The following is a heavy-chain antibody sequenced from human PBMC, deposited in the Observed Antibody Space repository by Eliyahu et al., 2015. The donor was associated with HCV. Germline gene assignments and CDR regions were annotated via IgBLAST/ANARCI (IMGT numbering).Heavy chain of an antibody. CDR3: ARVAGHIVVVIATPRGAFDI. CDR1: GGSFSGYS. V-gene: IGHV4-34*01. D-gene: IGHD2-21*01. Sequence: QVQLQQWGAGLLKPSETLSLTCAVYGGSFSGYSWSWIRQPPGKGLEWXGEINHSGSTNYNPSLKSRVTISVDTSKNQFSLKLSSVTAADTAVYYCARVAGHIVVVIATPRGAFDIWGQGTMVTVSS. CDR2: INHSGST. J-gene: IGHJ3*02.